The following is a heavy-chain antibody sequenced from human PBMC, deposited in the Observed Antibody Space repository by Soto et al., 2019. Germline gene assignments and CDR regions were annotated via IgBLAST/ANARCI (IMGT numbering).Heavy chain of an antibody. V-gene: IGHV1-69*12. CDR3: ARDLSHSPKPDNWFDP. CDR2: IIPIFGTA. J-gene: IGHJ5*02. Sequence: QVQLVQSGAEVKKPGSSVKVSCKASGGTFSSYAISWVRQAPGQGLEWMGGIIPIFGTANYAQKFQGRVTITADEXTXXAYMELSSLRSEDTAVYYCARDLSHSPKPDNWFDPWGQGTLVTVSS. D-gene: IGHD2-2*01. CDR1: GGTFSSYA.